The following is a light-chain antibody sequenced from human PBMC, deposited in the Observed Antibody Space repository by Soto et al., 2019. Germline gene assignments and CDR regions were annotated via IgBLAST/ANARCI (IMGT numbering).Light chain of an antibody. CDR3: QHTNNFHFT. J-gene: IGKJ5*01. Sequence: DIQMTQSPSSLSASVGDRVTISCRASQGISTWLAWYQQKPGKAPKLLIYTASRLQTGVPPRFSGSGSGTDFTLTINSLQPEDFATYYCQHTNNFHFTFGQGTRLEIQ. CDR2: TAS. V-gene: IGKV1-12*01. CDR1: QGISTW.